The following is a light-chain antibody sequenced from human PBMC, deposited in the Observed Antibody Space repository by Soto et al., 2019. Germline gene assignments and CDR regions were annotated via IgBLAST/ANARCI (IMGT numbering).Light chain of an antibody. Sequence: DIQMTQSPSTLSASVGDRVTISCRASQTISSWLAWYQQKAGKAPKLLIYDASSLECGVPSRFSGSGSGTEFTLTISSLQTDEFATYYCQRYNSYPWTFGQGTKVEI. CDR3: QRYNSYPWT. CDR1: QTISSW. CDR2: DAS. J-gene: IGKJ1*01. V-gene: IGKV1-5*01.